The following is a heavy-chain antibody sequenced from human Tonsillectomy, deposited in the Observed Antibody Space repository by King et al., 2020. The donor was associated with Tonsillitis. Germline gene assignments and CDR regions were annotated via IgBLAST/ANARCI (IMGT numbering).Heavy chain of an antibody. CDR2: SRNKLNSYTT. V-gene: IGHV3-72*01. CDR3: ARVGMYSGSYAYDY. D-gene: IGHD1-26*01. J-gene: IGHJ4*02. CDR1: GFTFSNHF. Sequence: VQLVESGGGLVQPGGSLRLSCAVSGFTFSNHFMDWVRQAPGKGLVWVGRSRNKLNSYTTEYAASVKGKFNISRDDSKNSLYLQMNSLTTEDMGVYYCARVGMYSGSYAYDYWGQGTLVTVSS.